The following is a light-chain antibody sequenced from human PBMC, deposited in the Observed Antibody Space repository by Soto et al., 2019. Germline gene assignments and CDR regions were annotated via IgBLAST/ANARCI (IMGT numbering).Light chain of an antibody. CDR1: SSDVGGYNY. V-gene: IGLV2-11*01. CDR3: CSYAGNYTLV. J-gene: IGLJ2*01. Sequence: QSALTQPRSVSGSPGQSVTISCTGTSSDVGGYNYVSWYQQHPGKAPKLMIYDVTKRPSGVPDRFSCSKSGNTASLTISGLQAEDEADYSCCSYAGNYTLVFGGGTKVTVL. CDR2: DVT.